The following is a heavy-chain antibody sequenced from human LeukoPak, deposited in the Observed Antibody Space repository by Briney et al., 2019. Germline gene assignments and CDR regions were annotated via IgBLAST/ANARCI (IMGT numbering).Heavy chain of an antibody. Sequence: GGSLRLSCEASGFTFGSYAMYWVRQAPGKGLEWVSYISSSGSTIYYADSVKGRFTISRDNAKNSLYLQMNSLRAEDTAVYYCARVSSTVTTVDYWGQGTLVTVSS. V-gene: IGHV3-48*03. J-gene: IGHJ4*02. D-gene: IGHD4-17*01. CDR1: GFTFGSYA. CDR2: ISSSGSTI. CDR3: ARVSSTVTTVDY.